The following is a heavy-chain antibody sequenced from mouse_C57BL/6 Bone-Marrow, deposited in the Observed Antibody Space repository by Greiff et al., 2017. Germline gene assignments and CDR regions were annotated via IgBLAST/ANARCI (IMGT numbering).Heavy chain of an antibody. CDR1: GFNIKDYY. J-gene: IGHJ2*01. CDR3: TVDYYGSSPYYVDY. CDR2: IDPEDDDT. D-gene: IGHD1-1*01. Sequence: EVQLQQSGAELVRPGASVKLSCTASGFNIKDYYMHWVKQRPEQGLEWIGRIDPEDDDTEYAPKFKGKATMTADTSSNTAYLQLSSLTSKDTAVYYCTVDYYGSSPYYVDYWGQGTTLTVSS. V-gene: IGHV14-1*01.